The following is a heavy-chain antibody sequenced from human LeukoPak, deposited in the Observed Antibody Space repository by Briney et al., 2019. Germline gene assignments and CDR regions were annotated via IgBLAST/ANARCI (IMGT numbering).Heavy chain of an antibody. Sequence: SETLSLTCTVSGGSISSYYWSWIRQPPGKGLEWIGYIYYSGSTNYNPSLKSRVTISVDTSKNQFSLKLRSVTAADTAVYYCVRYCTNDVCGSRYAFDIWGQGTMVTVSS. CDR3: VRYCTNDVCGSRYAFDI. CDR1: GGSISSYY. CDR2: IYYSGST. D-gene: IGHD2-8*01. V-gene: IGHV4-59*01. J-gene: IGHJ3*02.